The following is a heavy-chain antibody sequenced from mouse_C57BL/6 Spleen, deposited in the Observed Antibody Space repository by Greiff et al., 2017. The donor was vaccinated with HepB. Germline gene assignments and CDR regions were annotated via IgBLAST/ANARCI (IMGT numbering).Heavy chain of an antibody. CDR2: ISNLAYSI. V-gene: IGHV5-15*01. D-gene: IGHD1-1*01. Sequence: DVQLVESGGGLVQPGGSLKLSCAASGFTFSDYGMAWVRQAPRKGPEWVAVISNLAYSIYYADTVKGRFTISRENAKNTLYLEMSSLRSEDTAMYYCARQTTVVATGAMDYWGQGTSVTVSS. J-gene: IGHJ4*01. CDR1: GFTFSDYG. CDR3: ARQTTVVATGAMDY.